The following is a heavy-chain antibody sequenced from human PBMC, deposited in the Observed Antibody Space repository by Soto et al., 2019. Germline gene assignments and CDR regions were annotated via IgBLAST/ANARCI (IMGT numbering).Heavy chain of an antibody. CDR3: ARGGYYDSSGSRNYHYYGMDV. J-gene: IGHJ6*02. CDR2: ISPYDDNT. D-gene: IGHD3-22*01. V-gene: IGHV1-18*01. CDR1: GYIFTSYG. Sequence: QVPVVQSGGEVKKPGASVRVSCKTSGYIFTSYGISWVRQAPGQGLEWLGWISPYDDNTNYAQNLQGRVRMTTDTSTRTAYMELRSLRSDDTAVYYCARGGYYDSSGSRNYHYYGMDVWGQGTTITVS.